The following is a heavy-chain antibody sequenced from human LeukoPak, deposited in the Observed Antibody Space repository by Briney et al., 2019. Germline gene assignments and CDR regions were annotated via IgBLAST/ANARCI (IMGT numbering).Heavy chain of an antibody. Sequence: SETLSLTCTVSGGSISSYFWSWIRQPPGKGLEWIGYIYYSGSTNYNPSPKSRVTISVDTSKNQFSLKLSSVTAADTAVYYCARDGDDYGDYVFDYWGQGILVTVSS. CDR1: GGSISSYF. D-gene: IGHD4-17*01. V-gene: IGHV4-59*01. J-gene: IGHJ4*02. CDR3: ARDGDDYGDYVFDY. CDR2: IYYSGST.